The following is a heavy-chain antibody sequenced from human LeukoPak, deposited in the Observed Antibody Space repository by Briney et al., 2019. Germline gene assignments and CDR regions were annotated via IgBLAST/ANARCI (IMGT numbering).Heavy chain of an antibody. D-gene: IGHD5-18*01. CDR1: GYTFTSYD. Sequence: GASVKVSCKASGYTFTSYDINWVRQATGQGLEWMGWMNPNSGNTGYAQKFQGRVTITRNTSISTAYMELSSLRSEDTAVYYCARRGYGYNYYYYMDVWGKGTTVTVSS. CDR2: MNPNSGNT. V-gene: IGHV1-8*03. J-gene: IGHJ6*03. CDR3: ARRGYGYNYYYYMDV.